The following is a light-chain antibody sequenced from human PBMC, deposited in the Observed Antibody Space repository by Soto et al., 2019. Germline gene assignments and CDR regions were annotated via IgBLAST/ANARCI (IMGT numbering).Light chain of an antibody. J-gene: IGLJ3*02. Sequence: QSALTQPASVSGSPGQSITISCTGTSSDVGGYNYVSWYQQHPAKAPQLMIYEVSNRPSGVSHRFSGSKSGNKASLTISGLQAEDEADYYCFSYTPGSTLVFGGGTKLTVI. CDR1: SSDVGGYNY. CDR2: EVS. V-gene: IGLV2-14*01. CDR3: FSYTPGSTLV.